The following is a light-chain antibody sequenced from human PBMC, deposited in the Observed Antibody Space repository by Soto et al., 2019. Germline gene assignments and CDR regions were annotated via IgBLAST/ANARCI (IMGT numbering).Light chain of an antibody. CDR2: GVS. CDR1: KSGSSNF. CDR3: QQYGRSLPWT. Sequence: EIVLTQSPGTLSLSPGERTTLSCRTSKSGSSNFLAWYQQKPGQTPRLLIHGVSSRATGIPDRFSGSGSGTDFTLTISRREPEDFAVYYCQQYGRSLPWTFGQGTKVEIK. J-gene: IGKJ1*01. V-gene: IGKV3-20*01.